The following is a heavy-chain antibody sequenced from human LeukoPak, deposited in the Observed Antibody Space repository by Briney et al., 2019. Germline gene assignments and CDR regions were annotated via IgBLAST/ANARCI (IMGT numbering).Heavy chain of an antibody. CDR3: ARDGDQLDNWFDP. J-gene: IGHJ5*02. V-gene: IGHV3-30-3*01. CDR1: GFTFNSYA. Sequence: GGSLRLSCAASGFTFNSYAMHWVRQAPGKGLEWVAVISYDGSNKYYADSVKGRFTISRDNSKNTLYLQMNSLRAEDTAVYYCARDGDQLDNWFDPWGQGTLVTVSS. CDR2: ISYDGSNK. D-gene: IGHD2-2*01.